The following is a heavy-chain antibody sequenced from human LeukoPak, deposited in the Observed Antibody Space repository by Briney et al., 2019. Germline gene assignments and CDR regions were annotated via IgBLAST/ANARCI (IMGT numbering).Heavy chain of an antibody. CDR3: ARGGGPGVWFGFYDY. V-gene: IGHV4-34*01. CDR1: GGSFSGYY. D-gene: IGHD3-10*01. J-gene: IGHJ4*02. Sequence: SETLSLTCAVYGGSFSGYYWSWIRQPPGKGLEWIGEINHSGSTNYNPSLKSRVTISVDTSKNQFSLKLSSVTAADTAVYYCARGGGPGVWFGFYDYWGQGTLVTVSS. CDR2: INHSGST.